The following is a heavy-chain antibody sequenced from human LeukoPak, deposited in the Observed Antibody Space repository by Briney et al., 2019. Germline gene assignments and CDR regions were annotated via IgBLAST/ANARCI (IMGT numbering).Heavy chain of an antibody. J-gene: IGHJ4*02. CDR3: ARGGGKWELLFDY. CDR1: GGSISSYY. V-gene: IGHV4-59*01. CDR2: IYYSGST. Sequence: SETLSLTCTVSGGSISSYYWSWIRQPPGKGLEWIGYIYYSGSTNCNPSLKSRVTISVDTSKNQFSLKLSSVTAADTAVYYCARGGGKWELLFDYWGQGTLVTVSS. D-gene: IGHD1-26*01.